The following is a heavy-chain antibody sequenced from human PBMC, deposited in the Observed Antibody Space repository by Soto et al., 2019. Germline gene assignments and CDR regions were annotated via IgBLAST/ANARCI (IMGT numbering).Heavy chain of an antibody. CDR3: ARLDIYYDI. V-gene: IGHV4-31*03. J-gene: IGHJ4*02. CDR2: IHYSGVT. CDR1: GASITNDKYY. Sequence: SETLSLTCTVSGASITNDKYYWTWIRQLPGKALEWIGHIHYSGVTSYNPSLKSRIAISLDTSRQQFSLKVNSATAAYTAVYFCARLDIYYDICGQGHHVT.